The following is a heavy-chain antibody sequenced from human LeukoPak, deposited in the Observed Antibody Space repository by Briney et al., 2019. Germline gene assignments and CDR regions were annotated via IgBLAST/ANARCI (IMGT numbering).Heavy chain of an antibody. J-gene: IGHJ4*02. D-gene: IGHD3-10*01. Sequence: ASVKVSCKVSGYTLTELSMHWVRQAPGEGLEWMGGFDPEDGETIYAQKFQGRVTMTEDTSTDSAYMELSSLRSEDTAVYYCATSTMGRFYFDYWGQGTLVTVSS. CDR3: ATSTMGRFYFDY. V-gene: IGHV1-24*01. CDR2: FDPEDGET. CDR1: GYTLTELS.